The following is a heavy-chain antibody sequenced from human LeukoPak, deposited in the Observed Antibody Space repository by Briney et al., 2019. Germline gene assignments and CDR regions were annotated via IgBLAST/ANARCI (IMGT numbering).Heavy chain of an antibody. V-gene: IGHV3-30*04. CDR2: ISYDGSNK. Sequence: PGGSLRLSCAASGFTFSSYAIHWVRQAPGKGLEWVAVISYDGSNKYYADSVKGRFTISRDNSKNTLYLQMNSLRAEDTAVYYCARPLIPPYSSSWFSWFDPWGQGTLVTVSS. D-gene: IGHD6-13*01. CDR1: GFTFSSYA. J-gene: IGHJ5*02. CDR3: ARPLIPPYSSSWFSWFDP.